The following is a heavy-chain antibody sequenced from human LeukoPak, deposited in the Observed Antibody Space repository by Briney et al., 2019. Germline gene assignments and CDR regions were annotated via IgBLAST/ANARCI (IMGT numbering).Heavy chain of an antibody. CDR1: GYTFTGYY. D-gene: IGHD3-3*01. V-gene: IGHV1-2*02. CDR3: ARERQTTIFGVVIKMREFDY. Sequence: ASVKVSCKASGYTFTGYYMHWVRQAPGQGLEWMGWINPNSGGTNYAQKFQGRVTMTRDTSISTAYMELSRPRSDDTAVYYCARERQTTIFGVVIKMREFDYWGQGTLVTVSS. J-gene: IGHJ4*02. CDR2: INPNSGGT.